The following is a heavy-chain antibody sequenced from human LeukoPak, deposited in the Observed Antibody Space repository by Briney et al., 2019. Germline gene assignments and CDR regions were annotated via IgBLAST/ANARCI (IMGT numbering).Heavy chain of an antibody. V-gene: IGHV4-34*01. J-gene: IGHJ4*02. Sequence: SETLSLTCAVYGGSFSGFYWSWIRQPPGKGLEWIGEINHSGSTNYNPSLKSRLTISVDTSKNQFSLKLSSVTAADTAVYYCARGRAVAGDYWGQGTLVTVSS. D-gene: IGHD6-19*01. CDR2: INHSGST. CDR3: ARGRAVAGDY. CDR1: GGSFSGFY.